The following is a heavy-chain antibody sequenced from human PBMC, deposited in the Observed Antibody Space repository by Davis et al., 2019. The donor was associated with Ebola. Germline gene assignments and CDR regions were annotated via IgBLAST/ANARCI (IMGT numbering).Heavy chain of an antibody. D-gene: IGHD2-15*01. V-gene: IGHV4-34*01. CDR3: ARSRKAGTGIYYYYYYGMDV. CDR1: GGSFSGYY. CDR2: INHSGST. J-gene: IGHJ6*02. Sequence: SETLSLTCAVYGGSFSGYYWSWIRQPPGKGLEWIGEINHSGSTNYNPSLKSRVTISVDTSKNQFSLKLSSVTAADTAVYYCARSRKAGTGIYYYYYYGMDVWGQGTTVTVSS.